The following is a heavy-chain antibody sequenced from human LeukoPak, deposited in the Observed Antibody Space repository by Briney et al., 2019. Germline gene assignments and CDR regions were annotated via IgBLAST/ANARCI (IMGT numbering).Heavy chain of an antibody. D-gene: IGHD6-13*01. J-gene: IGHJ4*02. CDR3: AKRGWASREQLGQGSVYFDY. Sequence: GGSLRLSCAASGFTFSSYGMHWVRQAPGKGLEWVAFIRYDGSNKYYAGSVKGRFTISRDNSKNTLYLQMNSLRAEDTAVYYCAKRGWASREQLGQGSVYFDYWGQGTLVTVSS. CDR2: IRYDGSNK. CDR1: GFTFSSYG. V-gene: IGHV3-30*02.